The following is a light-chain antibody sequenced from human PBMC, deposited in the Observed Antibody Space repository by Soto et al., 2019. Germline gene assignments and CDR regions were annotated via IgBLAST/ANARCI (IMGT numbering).Light chain of an antibody. Sequence: DIVMTQTPLSLSVTPGQPASISCESSQSLLGSDGTTYLSWYLQKPGHPPQLLIFEVSNHFSGVSDRFSGSGSGTDFTLKISRVEAEDVGVYYCMQSVQFPRTFGGGTKVEIK. CDR3: MQSVQFPRT. V-gene: IGKV2D-29*01. CDR2: EVS. CDR1: QSLLGSDGTTY. J-gene: IGKJ4*01.